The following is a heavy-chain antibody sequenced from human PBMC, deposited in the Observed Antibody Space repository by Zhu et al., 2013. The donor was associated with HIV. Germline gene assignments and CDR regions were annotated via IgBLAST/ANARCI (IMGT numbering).Heavy chain of an antibody. J-gene: IGHJ3*02. CDR1: GYMFSNYG. V-gene: IGHV1-18*03. D-gene: IGHD1-1*01. CDR3: TRGMEGQTMTAFD. CDR2: ITPYNGKT. Sequence: QVQVTQSEPVLTKSGASVRVSCKTSGYMFSNYGINWVRLAPGRGLEWMGWITPYNGKTSYSQKMQGRVTMTADISTGTVNMDLRTLTSDDMALYYCTRGMEGQTMTAFDIGAPXNGHRLF.